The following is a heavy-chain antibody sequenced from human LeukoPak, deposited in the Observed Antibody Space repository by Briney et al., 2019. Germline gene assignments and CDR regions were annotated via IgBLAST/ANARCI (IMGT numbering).Heavy chain of an antibody. D-gene: IGHD2-2*01. CDR1: GFTFSSYG. Sequence: GGSLRLSCAASGFTFSSYGMHWVRQAPGKGLEWVAVISYDGSNKYYADSVKGRFTISRDNSKNTLYLQMNSLRAEDTAVYYCAKDEHYCSSTRCYGNDAFDIWGQGTMVTVSS. CDR3: AKDEHYCSSTRCYGNDAFDI. CDR2: ISYDGSNK. V-gene: IGHV3-30*18. J-gene: IGHJ3*02.